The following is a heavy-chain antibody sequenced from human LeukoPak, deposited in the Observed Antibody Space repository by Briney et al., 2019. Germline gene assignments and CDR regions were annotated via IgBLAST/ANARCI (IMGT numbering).Heavy chain of an antibody. V-gene: IGHV4-38-2*02. Sequence: SETLSLTCTVSGYSTSSGYYWGWIRQPPGKGLEWIGSIYHSGSTYYNPSLKSRVTISVDTSTNQFSLKLSSVTAADTAVYFCARDTYYDNSGLVYALNYWGQGTLVTVSS. CDR2: IYHSGST. CDR3: ARDTYYDNSGLVYALNY. CDR1: GYSTSSGYY. J-gene: IGHJ4*02. D-gene: IGHD3-22*01.